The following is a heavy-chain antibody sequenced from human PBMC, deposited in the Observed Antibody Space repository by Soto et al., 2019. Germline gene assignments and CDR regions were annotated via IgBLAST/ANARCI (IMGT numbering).Heavy chain of an antibody. CDR2: MQPSSGRT. Sequence: QVQLVQSGAEVREPGASVKVSCKASGYSFTSLDINWVRQTNGQGLEWMGWMQPSSGRTGYAQKFQGRVTMTRDTSINTAYMELSSLTSDDTAFYYCARGVTAGVDYWDQGTLVTVSS. CDR1: GYSFTSLD. V-gene: IGHV1-8*01. J-gene: IGHJ4*02. D-gene: IGHD1-26*01. CDR3: ARGVTAGVDY.